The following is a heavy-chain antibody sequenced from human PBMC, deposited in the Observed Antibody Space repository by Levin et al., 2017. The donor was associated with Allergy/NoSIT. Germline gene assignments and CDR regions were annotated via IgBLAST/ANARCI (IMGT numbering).Heavy chain of an antibody. J-gene: IGHJ6*02. V-gene: IGHV4-59*01. CDR1: GGSISSYY. CDR3: ARGSAVTTLYPYYYYYGMDV. CDR2: IYYSGST. Sequence: SQTLSLTCTVSGGSISSYYWSWIRQPPGKGLEWIGYIYYSGSTNYNPSLKSRVTISVDTSKNQFSLKLSSVTAGDTAVYYCARGSAVTTLYPYYYYYGMDVWGQGTTVTVSS. D-gene: IGHD4-11*01.